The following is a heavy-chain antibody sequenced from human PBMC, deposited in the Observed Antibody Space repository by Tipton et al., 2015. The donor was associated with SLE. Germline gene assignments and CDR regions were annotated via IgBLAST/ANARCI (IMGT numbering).Heavy chain of an antibody. J-gene: IGHJ3*02. CDR1: GYSVSSGYF. CDR2: IYHGGST. CDR3: ARQSVTSITTPDGAFDI. D-gene: IGHD6-6*01. Sequence: GLVKPSETLSLNCAVSGYSVSSGYFWGWIRQPPGKGPEWIGSIYHGGSTYYNPSLKSRVTISVDTSKNQFYLKLSSVTAADTAVYYCARQSVTSITTPDGAFDIWGQGTMVTVSS. V-gene: IGHV4-38-2*01.